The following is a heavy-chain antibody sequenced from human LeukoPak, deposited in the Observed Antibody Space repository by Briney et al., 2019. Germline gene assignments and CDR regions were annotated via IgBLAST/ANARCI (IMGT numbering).Heavy chain of an antibody. D-gene: IGHD6-13*01. Sequence: GASVKVSCKASGYTFTSYGISWVRQAPGQGLEWMGGIIPIFGTANYAQKFQGRVTITADKSTSTAYMELSSLRSEDTAVYYCAREGAIAAAGLDAFDIWGQGTMVTVSS. J-gene: IGHJ3*02. CDR1: GYTFTSYG. CDR2: IIPIFGTA. CDR3: AREGAIAAAGLDAFDI. V-gene: IGHV1-69*06.